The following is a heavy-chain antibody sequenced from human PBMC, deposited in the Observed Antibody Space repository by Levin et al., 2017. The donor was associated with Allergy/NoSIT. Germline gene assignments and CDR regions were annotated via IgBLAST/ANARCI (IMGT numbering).Heavy chain of an antibody. CDR1: GFTFSSYA. Sequence: PGESLKISCAASGFTFSSYAMSWVRQAPGKGLEWVSGISSSGVGTYYADSVKGRFTISRDNSKNTLYLQMNSLRAEDTAVYYCAKFGSGWYNNYFDYWGQGTQVTVSS. V-gene: IGHV3-23*01. J-gene: IGHJ4*02. D-gene: IGHD6-19*01. CDR2: ISSSGVGT. CDR3: AKFGSGWYNNYFDY.